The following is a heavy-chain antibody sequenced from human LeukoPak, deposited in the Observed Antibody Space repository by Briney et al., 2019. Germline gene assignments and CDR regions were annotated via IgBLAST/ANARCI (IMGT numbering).Heavy chain of an antibody. V-gene: IGHV4-39*07. D-gene: IGHD3-10*01. J-gene: IGHJ3*01. CDR1: GGSISSSSYY. CDR3: ASMVRGAIFL. Sequence: SETLSLTCTASGGSISSSSYYWGWIRQPPGKGLEWIGSIYYSGSTYYNPSLKSRATISVDTSKNQFSLKLSSVTAADTAVYYCASMVRGAIFLWGQGTMVTVSS. CDR2: IYYSGST.